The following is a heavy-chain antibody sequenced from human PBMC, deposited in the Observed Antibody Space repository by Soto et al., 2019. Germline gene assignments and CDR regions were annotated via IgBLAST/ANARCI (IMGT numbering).Heavy chain of an antibody. D-gene: IGHD4-17*01. J-gene: IGHJ6*02. CDR3: ATLPVTTFYYHHDVMDF. CDR1: GYTFTSYA. V-gene: IGHV1-3*01. CDR2: INAGNGNT. Sequence: GASVKVSCKASGYTFTSYAMHWVRQAPGQRLEWMGWINAGNGNTKYSQKFQGRVTITRDTSASTAYMELSSLRSEDTAVYYCATLPVTTFYYHHDVMDFWAQGNTDTVS.